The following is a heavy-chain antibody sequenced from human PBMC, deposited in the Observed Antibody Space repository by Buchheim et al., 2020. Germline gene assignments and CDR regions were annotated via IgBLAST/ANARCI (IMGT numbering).Heavy chain of an antibody. D-gene: IGHD3-22*01. CDR2: INSDGRTT. V-gene: IGHV3-74*01. CDR1: GFTFSSYW. CDR3: VTSGSYYYYAMDV. Sequence: EVQLVESGGGLVQPGGSLRLSCAASGFTFSSYWMHWVRQAPGKGLVCVARINSDGRTTTYADSVKGRFTISRDNAINTLYLQMNSLRAEDTAVYYCVTSGSYYYYAMDVWGQGTT. J-gene: IGHJ6*02.